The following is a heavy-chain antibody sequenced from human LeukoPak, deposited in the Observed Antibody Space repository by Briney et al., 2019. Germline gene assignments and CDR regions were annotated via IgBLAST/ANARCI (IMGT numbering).Heavy chain of an antibody. Sequence: GGSLRLSCAASGFTLSSYAMSWVRQAPGKGLEWVSAISGSGGSTYYADSVKSRFTISRDNSKNTLYLQMNSLRAEDTAVYYCAKDVTDCSSTSCYHAPGFDYWGQGTLVAVSS. D-gene: IGHD2-2*01. V-gene: IGHV3-23*01. CDR3: AKDVTDCSSTSCYHAPGFDY. J-gene: IGHJ4*02. CDR1: GFTLSSYA. CDR2: ISGSGGST.